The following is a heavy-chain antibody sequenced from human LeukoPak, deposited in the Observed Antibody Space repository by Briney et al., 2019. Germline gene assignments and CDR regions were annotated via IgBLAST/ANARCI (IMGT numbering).Heavy chain of an antibody. CDR2: IKQDGSEK. D-gene: IGHD1-26*01. J-gene: IGHJ6*03. CDR1: GFTFSSYW. Sequence: GGSLRLSCAASGFTFSSYWMSWVRQAPGKGLEWVANIKQDGSEKYYVDSVKGRFTISRDNAKNSLYLQMSSLRAEDTAVYYCARALKGVRRRVAGDTTFEYYYMDVWGKGTTVTISS. CDR3: ARALKGVRRRVAGDTTFEYYYMDV. V-gene: IGHV3-7*01.